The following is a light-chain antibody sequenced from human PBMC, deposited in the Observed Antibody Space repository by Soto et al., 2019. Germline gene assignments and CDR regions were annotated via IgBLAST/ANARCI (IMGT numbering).Light chain of an antibody. CDR3: FSYAGSGSYV. CDR2: EGS. CDR1: SSDVGSYDL. Sequence: QSVLTQPASVSGSPGQSITISCTGTSSDVGSYDLVSWYQQHPGKAPKLMIFEGSKRPSGVSNRFSGSKSGNTASLTISGLQAEDEADFYCFSYAGSGSYVFGTGTKLTVL. J-gene: IGLJ1*01. V-gene: IGLV2-23*01.